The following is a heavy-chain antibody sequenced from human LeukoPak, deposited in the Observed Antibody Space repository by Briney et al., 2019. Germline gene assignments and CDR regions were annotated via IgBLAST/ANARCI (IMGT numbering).Heavy chain of an antibody. CDR1: GFTFDDYG. V-gene: IGHV3-20*04. CDR2: INWNGGTT. J-gene: IGHJ4*02. D-gene: IGHD6-19*01. Sequence: GGSLRVSCAASGFTFDDYGMSWVRHPPGKGLEWVSGINWNGGTTAYADSVKGRFTISRDNAKTSLYLQMNSLRAEDTAFYYCARLSGIVVAGAFDYWGQGNLVTVSS. CDR3: ARLSGIVVAGAFDY.